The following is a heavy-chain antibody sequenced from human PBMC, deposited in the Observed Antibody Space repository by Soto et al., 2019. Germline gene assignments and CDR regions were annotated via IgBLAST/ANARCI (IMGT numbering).Heavy chain of an antibody. J-gene: IGHJ4*02. CDR1: GGSISSYY. CDR3: AREFQEYYYGSGSYYNSYYFDY. Sequence: PSETLSLTCTVSGGSISSYYWSWIRQPPGKGLEWIGYIYYSGSTNYNPSLKSRVTISVDTSKNQFSLKLSSVTAADTAVYYCAREFQEYYYGSGSYYNSYYFDYWGQGTLVTVSS. V-gene: IGHV4-59*01. CDR2: IYYSGST. D-gene: IGHD3-10*01.